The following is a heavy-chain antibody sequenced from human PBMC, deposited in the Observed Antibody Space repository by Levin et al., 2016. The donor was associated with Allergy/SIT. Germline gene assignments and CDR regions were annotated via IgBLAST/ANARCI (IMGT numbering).Heavy chain of an antibody. D-gene: IGHD3-3*01. Sequence: GESLKISCKASGYNFTTYWIGWVRQMPGKGLEWMGIIYPSDSDTKYSPSFQGQVTIAADNSISTAYLQWSSLKASDTAMYYCARRGLEYDFWSGYLDANYYYGMDVWGQGTTVTVSS. CDR2: IYPSDSDT. CDR1: GYNFTTYW. CDR3: ARRGLEYDFWSGYLDANYYYGMDV. V-gene: IGHV5-51*01. J-gene: IGHJ6*02.